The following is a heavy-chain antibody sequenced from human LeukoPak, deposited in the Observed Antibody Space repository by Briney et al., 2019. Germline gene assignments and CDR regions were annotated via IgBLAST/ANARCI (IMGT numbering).Heavy chain of an antibody. CDR1: GGSFSDYF. V-gene: IGHV4-34*01. CDR2: INHSGRT. Sequence: PSETLSLTCAVYGGSFSDYFWGWIRQPPGKGLEWIGEINHSGRTYYNPSLKSRVTISVDTSKNQFSLNLSSVTAADTAVYYCARDVVVVPAAIHYGMDVWGQGTTVTVSS. D-gene: IGHD2-2*01. J-gene: IGHJ6*02. CDR3: ARDVVVVPAAIHYGMDV.